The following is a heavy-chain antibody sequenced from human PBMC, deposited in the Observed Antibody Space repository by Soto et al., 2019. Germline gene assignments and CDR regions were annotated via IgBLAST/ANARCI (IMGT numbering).Heavy chain of an antibody. CDR1: GGSFSGYY. D-gene: IGHD3-10*01. Sequence: SETLSLTCAVYGGSFSGYYWSWIRQPPGKGLEWIGEINHSGSTNYNPSLKSRVTISVDTSKNQFSLKLSSVTAADTAAYYCARGPYYYGSGSYYWRPDYYYYYGMDVWGQGTTVTVSS. CDR3: ARGPYYYGSGSYYWRPDYYYYYGMDV. CDR2: INHSGST. V-gene: IGHV4-34*01. J-gene: IGHJ6*02.